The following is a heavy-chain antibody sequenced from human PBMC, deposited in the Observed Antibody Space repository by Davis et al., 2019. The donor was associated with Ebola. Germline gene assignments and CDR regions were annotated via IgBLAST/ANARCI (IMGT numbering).Heavy chain of an antibody. Sequence: MPGGSLRLSCTVSGGSISSSSYYWGWIRQPPGKGLEWIGSIYYSGSTYYNPSLKSRVTISVDTSKNQFSLKLSSVTAADTAVYYCARHFVFYGMDVWGQGTTVTVSS. J-gene: IGHJ6*02. CDR2: IYYSGST. CDR1: GGSISSSSYY. CDR3: ARHFVFYGMDV. D-gene: IGHD3-10*01. V-gene: IGHV4-39*01.